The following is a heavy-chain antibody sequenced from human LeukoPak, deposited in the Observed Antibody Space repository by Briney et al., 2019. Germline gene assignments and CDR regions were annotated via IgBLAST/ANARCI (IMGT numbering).Heavy chain of an antibody. Sequence: KSSETLSLTCTVSGGSINSYYWSWIQQPPGKALEWIGYIYYSGNTNYNPSLNSRVTISVDTSKNQFSLNLSSVTAADTAVYYCARQHGGWYNFDYWGQGTLVTVSS. CDR1: GGSINSYY. V-gene: IGHV4-59*01. CDR3: ARQHGGWYNFDY. CDR2: IYYSGNT. J-gene: IGHJ4*02. D-gene: IGHD6-19*01.